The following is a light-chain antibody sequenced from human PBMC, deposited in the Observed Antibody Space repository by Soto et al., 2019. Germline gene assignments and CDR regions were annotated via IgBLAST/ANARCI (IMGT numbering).Light chain of an antibody. Sequence: EIVLTQSPGTLSLSPGERATLSCRASQGVSSRYLAWYQQKPGQAPRLLIYGASSRATGIADRFSGSGSGTDFTLTISRLEPEDFAVYYCLRYGGSPPWAFGQGTKVEIK. CDR3: LRYGGSPPWA. J-gene: IGKJ1*01. CDR1: QGVSSRY. CDR2: GAS. V-gene: IGKV3-20*01.